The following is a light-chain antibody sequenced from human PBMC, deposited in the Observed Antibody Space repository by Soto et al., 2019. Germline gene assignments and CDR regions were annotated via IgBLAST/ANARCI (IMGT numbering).Light chain of an antibody. J-gene: IGKJ4*01. CDR1: QSISSW. Sequence: DTQMTQSPSTLSASVGDRVTITCRASQSISSWLAWYQQKPGKAPKLLIYKASTLHSGVPSSFSGRGSGTEFTLTISSLKPDDFATYYCQQYDSYPLTFGEGTKVEIK. V-gene: IGKV1-5*03. CDR3: QQYDSYPLT. CDR2: KAS.